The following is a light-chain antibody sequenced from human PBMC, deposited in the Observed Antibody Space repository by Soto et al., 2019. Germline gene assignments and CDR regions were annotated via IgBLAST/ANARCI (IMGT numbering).Light chain of an antibody. CDR3: QQYGSS. CDR2: GAS. J-gene: IGKJ1*01. V-gene: IGKV3-20*01. Sequence: ELVLTQSPGTLSLSPGERATLSCRSSQSVSSSYLAWYQQKPGQAPRLLIYGASSRATGIADRFSGSWSGTDFTLTISRLEPEDFAVYYCQQYGSSFGQGTKVDIQ. CDR1: QSVSSSY.